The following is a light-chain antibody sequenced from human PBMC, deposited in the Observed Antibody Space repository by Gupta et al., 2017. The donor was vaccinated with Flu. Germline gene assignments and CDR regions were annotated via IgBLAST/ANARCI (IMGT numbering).Light chain of an antibody. J-gene: IGKJ1*01. CDR2: TAS. Sequence: QLTQSPSSVSASVGDRVTSTCRASQGISNWLAWYQQKPGKAPKVLVHTASILHSGVPSRFSGSSSGTDFTLTISSLQPEDFATYYCQQSSSFPGTFGQGTRVEMK. CDR1: QGISNW. CDR3: QQSSSFPGT. V-gene: IGKV1-12*01.